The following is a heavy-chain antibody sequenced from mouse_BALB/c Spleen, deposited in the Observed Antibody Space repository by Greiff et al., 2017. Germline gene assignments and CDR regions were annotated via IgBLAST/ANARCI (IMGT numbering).Heavy chain of an antibody. V-gene: IGHV1-4*01. CDR2: INPSSGYT. Sequence: QVQLQQSGAELARPGASVKMSCKASGYTFTSYTMHWVKQRPGQGLEWIGYINPSSGYTNYNQKFKDKATLTADKSSSTAYMQLSSLTSEDSAVYYCALYRCYAMDYWGQGTSVTVSS. D-gene: IGHD2-14*01. CDR3: ALYRCYAMDY. J-gene: IGHJ4*01. CDR1: GYTFTSYT.